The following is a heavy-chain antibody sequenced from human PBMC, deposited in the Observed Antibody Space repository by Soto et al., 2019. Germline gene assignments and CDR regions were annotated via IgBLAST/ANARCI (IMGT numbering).Heavy chain of an antibody. CDR3: ARLVFHCLRGSCDDYSFYGLDV. Sequence: SETLSLTCTVSGGSISSTDHYWGWVRQPPGKGLEWLGSIYFAGSTSHNPALKRRATISVDPSRNQFSLRLTTVTASDTAVYYCARLVFHCLRGSCDDYSFYGLDVWGQGTTVTVSS. J-gene: IGHJ6*02. CDR2: IYFAGST. V-gene: IGHV4-39*01. D-gene: IGHD2-15*01. CDR1: GGSISSTDHY.